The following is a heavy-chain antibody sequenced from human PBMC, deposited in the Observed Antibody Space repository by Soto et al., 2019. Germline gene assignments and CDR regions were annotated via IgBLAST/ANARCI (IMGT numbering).Heavy chain of an antibody. CDR1: GGSISSYY. CDR2: IYYSGST. Sequence: SETLSITCTVSGGSISSYYWSWIRQPPGKGLEWIGYIYYSGSTNYNPSLKSRVTISVDTSKNQFSLKLSSVTAADTAVYYCARRHSYCSGGSCSGSWFDPWGQGTLVTVSS. D-gene: IGHD2-15*01. CDR3: ARRHSYCSGGSCSGSWFDP. J-gene: IGHJ5*02. V-gene: IGHV4-59*08.